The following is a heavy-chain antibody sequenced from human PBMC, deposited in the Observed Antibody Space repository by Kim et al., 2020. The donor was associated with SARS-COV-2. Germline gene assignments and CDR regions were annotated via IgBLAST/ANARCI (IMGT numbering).Heavy chain of an antibody. CDR1: GFTFSSYS. CDR2: ISSSSSTI. V-gene: IGHV3-48*02. J-gene: IGHJ4*02. CDR3: ARAFPSSSWYYYNKPHYYFDY. D-gene: IGHD6-13*01. Sequence: GGSLRLSCAASGFTFSSYSMNWVRQAPGKGLEWVSYISSSSSTIYYADSVKGRFTISRDNAKNSLYLQMNSLRDEDTAVYYCARAFPSSSWYYYNKPHYYFDYWGQGTLVTVSS.